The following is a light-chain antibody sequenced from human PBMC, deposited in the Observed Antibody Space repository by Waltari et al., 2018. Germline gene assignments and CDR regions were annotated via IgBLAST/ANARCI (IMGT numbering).Light chain of an antibody. CDR1: DSDVGAYDF. Sequence: QSALTPPASVSGSPGQSITISCSGTDSDVGAYDFVSGYQQPPGKAPHLIIYEVSNRPSGISNRFSASKSGNTASLTISGLQAEDEADYYCSSYTTSSAPGVFGTGTRVTVL. CDR2: EVS. V-gene: IGLV2-14*01. CDR3: SSYTTSSAPGV. J-gene: IGLJ1*01.